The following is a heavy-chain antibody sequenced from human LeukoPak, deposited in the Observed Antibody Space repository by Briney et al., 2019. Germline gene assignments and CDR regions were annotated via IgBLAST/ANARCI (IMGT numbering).Heavy chain of an antibody. Sequence: LETLSLTCAVYGGSFSGYYWSWIRQPPAQGLEWIGEINHSGSTNNNPSLKSRVTISVDTSKNQFSLKLSSVTAADTVVYYCARDPSGYYPYFDYWGQGTLVTVSS. J-gene: IGHJ4*02. D-gene: IGHD3-3*01. CDR3: ARDPSGYYPYFDY. V-gene: IGHV4-34*01. CDR2: INHSGST. CDR1: GGSFSGYY.